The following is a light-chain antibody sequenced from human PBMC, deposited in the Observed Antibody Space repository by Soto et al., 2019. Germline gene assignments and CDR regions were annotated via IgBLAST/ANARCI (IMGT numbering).Light chain of an antibody. CDR1: SSDVGGYNF. CDR2: DVD. J-gene: IGLJ2*01. CDR3: CSYSGSSTIVV. Sequence: QSALTQPASVSGSPGQSITISYTGTSSDVGGYNFVSWYQQHPGKAPRLMIFDVDNRPSGVSTRFSGSKSGNTASLTISGLQAEDEADYYCCSYSGSSTIVVFGGGTKLTVL. V-gene: IGLV2-14*03.